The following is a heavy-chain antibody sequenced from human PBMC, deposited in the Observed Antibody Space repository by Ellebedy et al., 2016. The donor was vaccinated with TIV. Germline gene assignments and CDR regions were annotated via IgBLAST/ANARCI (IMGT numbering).Heavy chain of an antibody. CDR3: AKELGGGYGDYGDY. J-gene: IGHJ4*02. D-gene: IGHD4-17*01. V-gene: IGHV3-23*01. CDR1: GFTFSNYV. CDR2: ISGSGGST. Sequence: GGSLRLSXAASGFTFSNYVVSWVRQVPGKGLEWVSAISGSGGSTFYADSVKGRFTISRDISKNTLYLQMNSLRAEDTALYYCAKELGGGYGDYGDYWGQGTLVTVSS.